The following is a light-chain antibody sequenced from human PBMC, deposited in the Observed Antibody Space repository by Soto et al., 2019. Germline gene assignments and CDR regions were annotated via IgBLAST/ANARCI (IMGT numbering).Light chain of an antibody. J-gene: IGKJ4*01. CDR2: GAS. CDR1: QSVSSSY. CDR3: QQYGSPPLT. V-gene: IGKV3-20*01. Sequence: IVLTLSPGTLSLSPGERATLSCRVSQSVSSSYLAWYQQKPGQAPRLLIYGASSRATGIPDRFSGSGSGTDFTLTISRLEPEDFAVYYCQQYGSPPLTFGGGSMVDI.